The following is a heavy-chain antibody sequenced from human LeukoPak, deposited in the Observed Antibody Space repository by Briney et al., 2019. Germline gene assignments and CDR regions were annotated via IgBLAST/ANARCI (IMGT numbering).Heavy chain of an antibody. Sequence: PSETLSLTCAVYGGSFSGYYWSWIRQPPGKGLEWIGEINHSGSTNYNPSLKSRVTISVDTSKNQFSLKLSSVTAADTAVYYRARGPMAWDYWGQGTLVTVSS. V-gene: IGHV4-34*01. CDR2: INHSGST. CDR1: GGSFSGYY. D-gene: IGHD3-10*01. J-gene: IGHJ4*02. CDR3: ARGPMAWDY.